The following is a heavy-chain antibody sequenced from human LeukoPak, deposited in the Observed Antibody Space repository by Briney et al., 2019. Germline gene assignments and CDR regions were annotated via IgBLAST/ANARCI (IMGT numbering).Heavy chain of an antibody. CDR3: ARAPLSSTFDY. J-gene: IGHJ4*02. CDR1: GGSISSYY. Sequence: SETLSLTCTVSGGSISSYYWSWIRQLPGKGLEWIGYIYYSGSTNYNPSLKSRVTISVDTSKNQFSLKLSSVTAADTAVYYCARAPLSSTFDYWGQGTLVTVSS. CDR2: IYYSGST. D-gene: IGHD2-2*01. V-gene: IGHV4-59*01.